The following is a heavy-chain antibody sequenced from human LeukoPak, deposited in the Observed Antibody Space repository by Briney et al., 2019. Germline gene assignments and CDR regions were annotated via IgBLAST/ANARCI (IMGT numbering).Heavy chain of an antibody. CDR1: GYTFTSYG. V-gene: IGHV1-18*04. CDR2: ISAYNGNT. J-gene: IGHJ3*02. Sequence: GASVRVSCKASGYTFTSYGISWVRQAPGQGLEWMGWISAYNGNTNYAQKLQGRVTMTTDTSTSTAYMELRSLRSDDTAVYYCARPQYYSGSGSYSDAFDIWGQGTMVTVSS. CDR3: ARPQYYSGSGSYSDAFDI. D-gene: IGHD3-10*01.